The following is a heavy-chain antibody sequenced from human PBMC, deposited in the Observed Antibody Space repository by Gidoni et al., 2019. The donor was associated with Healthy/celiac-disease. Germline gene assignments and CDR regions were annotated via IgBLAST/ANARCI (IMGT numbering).Heavy chain of an antibody. CDR2: INHSGST. Sequence: QVQLQQWGAGLLKPSETLSLTCAVYGGSFSGYYWSWIRQPPGKGLEWIGEINHSGSTNYNPSLKSRVTISVHTSKNQFSLKLSSVTAADTAVYYCASPAPDYSLDYWGQGTLVTVSS. CDR1: GGSFSGYY. V-gene: IGHV4-34*01. J-gene: IGHJ4*02. CDR3: ASPAPDYSLDY. D-gene: IGHD4-4*01.